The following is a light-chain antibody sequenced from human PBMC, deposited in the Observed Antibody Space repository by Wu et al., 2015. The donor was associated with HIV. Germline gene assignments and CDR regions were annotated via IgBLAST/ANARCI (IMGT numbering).Light chain of an antibody. CDR2: AAS. CDR3: QKYNTAPWT. J-gene: IGKJ1*01. Sequence: AIRMTQSPSPLSASTGDRVTITCRASQGISSYLAWYQQKPGKAPKLLIYAASTLQSGVPSRFSGSGSGTDFTLTISSLQPEDVATYYCQKYNTAPWTFGQGTKVEMK. V-gene: IGKV1-8*01. CDR1: QGISSY.